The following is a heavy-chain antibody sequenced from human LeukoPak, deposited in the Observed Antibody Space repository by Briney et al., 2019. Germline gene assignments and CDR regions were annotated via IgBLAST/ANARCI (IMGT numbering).Heavy chain of an antibody. J-gene: IGHJ4*02. CDR3: ARLSRGSSAGFDY. CDR2: MYYSGSS. CDR1: GGSISSYY. V-gene: IGHV4-59*07. Sequence: SDTLSLTCTVSGGSISSYYWNWIRQPPGKGLEWIGYMYYSGSSNYNPSLKSRVTISVDTPKNQFSLKLTSVAAADTAVYFCARLSRGSSAGFDYWGQGILVTVSS. D-gene: IGHD6-6*01.